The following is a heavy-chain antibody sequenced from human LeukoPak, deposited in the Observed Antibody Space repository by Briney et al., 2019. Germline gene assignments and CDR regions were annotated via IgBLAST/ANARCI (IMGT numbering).Heavy chain of an antibody. CDR2: IYSGGST. D-gene: IGHD3-22*01. V-gene: IGHV3-66*01. J-gene: IGHJ4*02. CDR1: GFTVRSNY. CDR3: ASLDPGYDSSGYYPFDY. Sequence: PGGSLRLSCAASGFTVRSNYMSWVRQAPGKGLEWVSVIYSGGSTYYADSVKGRFTISRDNSKNTLYLQMNSLRAEDTAVYYCASLDPGYDSSGYYPFDYWGQGTLVTVSS.